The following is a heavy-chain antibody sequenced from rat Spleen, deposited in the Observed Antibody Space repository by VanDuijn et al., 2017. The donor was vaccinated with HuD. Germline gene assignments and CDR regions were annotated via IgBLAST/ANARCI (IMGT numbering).Heavy chain of an antibody. CDR2: IWSGGST. J-gene: IGHJ2*01. Sequence: QVQLKESGPGLVQPSQTLSLTCTVSGFSLTSYHVSWVRQPPGKSLVWMGAIWSGGSTDYNSALKSRLSISRDTSKSQVLLKMNSLQTEDTAMYFCARNAKYYYDGSYYYVHFDYWGQGVMVTVSS. V-gene: IGHV2-16*01. CDR3: ARNAKYYYDGSYYYVHFDY. D-gene: IGHD1-12*02. CDR1: GFSLTSYH.